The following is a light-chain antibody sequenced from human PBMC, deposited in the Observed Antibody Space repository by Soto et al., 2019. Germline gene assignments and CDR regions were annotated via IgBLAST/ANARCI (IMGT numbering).Light chain of an antibody. CDR1: QGVSSS. J-gene: IGKJ5*01. CDR2: EAS. CDR3: QQLNSYPMT. Sequence: DIQMTQSPSTLSGSVGDRVTITCRASQGVSSSLAWYQQKPGNAPKLLIYEASTLQSGVPSRFSGSGSGTEFTLTISSLQAEDFATYYCQQLNSYPMTFGQRTLLEI. V-gene: IGKV1-9*01.